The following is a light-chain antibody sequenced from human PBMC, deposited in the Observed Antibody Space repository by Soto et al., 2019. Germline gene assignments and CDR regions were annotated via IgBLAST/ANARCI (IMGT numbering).Light chain of an antibody. CDR1: SSNIGAGYD. V-gene: IGLV1-40*01. CDR3: QSYDSNLIGSV. Sequence: QSVLTQPPSVSGAPGQRVTISCTGSSSNIGAGYDVHWYQQLPGTAPKLLIYGNSNRPSGVPDRFSGSKSGTSASLAITGLQAEDEADYYCQSYDSNLIGSVSGGGTKVTVL. CDR2: GNS. J-gene: IGLJ2*01.